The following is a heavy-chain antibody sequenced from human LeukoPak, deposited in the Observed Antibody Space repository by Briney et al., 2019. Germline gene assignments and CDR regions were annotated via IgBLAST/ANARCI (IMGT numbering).Heavy chain of an antibody. J-gene: IGHJ4*02. CDR3: ARDLTGSIDY. CDR1: GFTFSSFL. V-gene: IGHV3-74*01. Sequence: GGSLRLSCAASGFTFSSFLMHWVRQAPGKGPVWVSLINSDGRTTRYADSVKGRFTISRDNAKNTLYLQMNSLRAEDTAVYYCARDLTGSIDYWGQGTLVTVSS. CDR2: INSDGRTT. D-gene: IGHD3-9*01.